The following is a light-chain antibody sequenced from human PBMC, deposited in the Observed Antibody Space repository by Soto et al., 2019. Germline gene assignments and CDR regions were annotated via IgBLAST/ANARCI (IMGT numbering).Light chain of an antibody. V-gene: IGKV3-11*01. CDR1: QSVSSY. CDR3: QQRSNWPST. J-gene: IGKJ4*01. Sequence: EIVLTQSPATLSLSPGEGATLSCRASQSVSSYLAWYQQKPGQAPRLLIYDASIRATGILARFSGSGSGTDFTLTISSLEPEDFAVYYCQQRSNWPSTFGGGTKVDIK. CDR2: DAS.